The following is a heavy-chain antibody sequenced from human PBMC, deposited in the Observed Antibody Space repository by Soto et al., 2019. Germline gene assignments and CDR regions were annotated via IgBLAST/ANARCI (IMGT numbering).Heavy chain of an antibody. J-gene: IGHJ4*02. D-gene: IGHD4-17*01. Sequence: SETLSLTCTVSGGSISSYYWSWIRQPPGKGLEWIGYIYYSGSTNYNPSLKSRVTISVDTSKNQFSLKLSSVTAADTAVYYCARQIDYGDSREFDYWGQGTLVTVSS. CDR2: IYYSGST. V-gene: IGHV4-59*08. CDR3: ARQIDYGDSREFDY. CDR1: GGSISSYY.